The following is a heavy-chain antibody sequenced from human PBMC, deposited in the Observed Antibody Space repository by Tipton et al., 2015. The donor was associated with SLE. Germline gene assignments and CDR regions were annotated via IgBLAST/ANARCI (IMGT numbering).Heavy chain of an antibody. CDR1: GYSISSGYY. CDR3: ASTYYYYMDV. J-gene: IGHJ6*03. CDR2: IYHSGST. Sequence: TLSLTCAVSGYSISSGYYWGWIRQPPGKGLEWIGSIYHSGSTYYNPSLKSRVTISVDTSKNQFSLKLSSVTAADTAVYYCASTYYYYMDVWGKGTTVTVSS. V-gene: IGHV4-38-2*01.